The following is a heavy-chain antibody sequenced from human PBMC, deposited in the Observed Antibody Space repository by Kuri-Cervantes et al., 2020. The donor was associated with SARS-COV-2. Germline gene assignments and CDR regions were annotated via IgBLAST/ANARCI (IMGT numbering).Heavy chain of an antibody. CDR3: ARRLWSGYSFRYYHYMDV. J-gene: IGHJ6*03. D-gene: IGHD3-3*01. Sequence: GSLRLSCAVYGGSFSGYYWTWIRQAPGKGLEWIGEINHSGSTNYNPSLKSRVTISVDTSKNQISLKLSYVTAADTAVYYCARRLWSGYSFRYYHYMDVWGKGTTVTVSS. CDR2: INHSGST. V-gene: IGHV4-34*01. CDR1: GGSFSGYY.